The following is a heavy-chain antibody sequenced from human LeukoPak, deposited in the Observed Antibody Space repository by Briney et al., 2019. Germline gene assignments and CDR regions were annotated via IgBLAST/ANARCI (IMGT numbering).Heavy chain of an antibody. J-gene: IGHJ6*03. CDR1: GGSFSGYY. Sequence: PSETLSLTCAVYGGSFSGYYWAWLRQTPEQGREWIGEMYPSGRTNYNTSLKSRVNISVDTSKKQFSLKSRSVTAADTAVYYCARGRQDVSMVVVFMTAVSDYLYVWGKGTTVTVS. CDR2: MYPSGRT. D-gene: IGHD3-22*01. CDR3: ARGRQDVSMVVVFMTAVSDYLYV. V-gene: IGHV4-34*01.